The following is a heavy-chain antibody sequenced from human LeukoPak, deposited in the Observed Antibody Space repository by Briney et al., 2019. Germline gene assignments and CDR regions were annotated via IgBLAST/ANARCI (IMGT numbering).Heavy chain of an antibody. CDR1: GGTFSSYA. D-gene: IGHD3-10*01. Sequence: ASVKVSCKASGGTFSSYAISWVRQAPGQGLEWMGWMNPNSGNTGYAQKFQGRVTITRNTSISTAYMELSSLRSEDTAVYYCASSSEMVRGGGMDVWGKGTTVTVSS. CDR2: MNPNSGNT. V-gene: IGHV1-8*03. CDR3: ASSSEMVRGGGMDV. J-gene: IGHJ6*03.